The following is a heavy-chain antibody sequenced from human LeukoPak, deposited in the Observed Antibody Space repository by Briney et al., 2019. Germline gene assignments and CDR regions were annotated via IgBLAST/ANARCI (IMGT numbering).Heavy chain of an antibody. CDR2: ISSSSSYI. D-gene: IGHD5-24*01. CDR1: GFTFSSYS. Sequence: GGSLRLSCAASGFTFSSYSMNWVRQAPGKGLEWVSSISSSSSYIYYADSVEGQFTISRDNAKNSLYLQINSLRAEDTAVYYCARDRLRVEMATHDAFDIWGQGTMVTVSS. J-gene: IGHJ3*02. CDR3: ARDRLRVEMATHDAFDI. V-gene: IGHV3-21*01.